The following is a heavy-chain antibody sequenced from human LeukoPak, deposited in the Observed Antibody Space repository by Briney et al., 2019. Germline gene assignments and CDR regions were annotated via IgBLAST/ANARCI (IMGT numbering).Heavy chain of an antibody. Sequence: PSETLSLTCTVSGGSISSYYWSWIRQPPGKGLEWIGYIYTSGSTNYNPSLKSRVTISVDTSKNQFSLKLSSVTAADTAVYYCARWKYSSPSVTYNWFDPWGQGTLVTVSS. CDR2: IYTSGST. CDR3: ARWKYSSPSVTYNWFDP. CDR1: GGSISSYY. V-gene: IGHV4-4*09. J-gene: IGHJ5*02. D-gene: IGHD6-6*01.